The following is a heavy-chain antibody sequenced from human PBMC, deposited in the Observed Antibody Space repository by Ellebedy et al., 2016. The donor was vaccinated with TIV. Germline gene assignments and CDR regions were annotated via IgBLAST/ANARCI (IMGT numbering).Heavy chain of an antibody. J-gene: IGHJ4*02. V-gene: IGHV3-23*01. D-gene: IGHD4-17*01. Sequence: GESLKISCAASGFTFRRFALAWVRQAPGKGLEWVAGISGSEAKRYYGDSVRGRLPISRDNSKATLYLQMNSLRAEDTALYYWVKDLYGDPSNFDHWGQGVLVTVS. CDR3: VKDLYGDPSNFDH. CDR1: GFTFRRFA. CDR2: ISGSEAKR.